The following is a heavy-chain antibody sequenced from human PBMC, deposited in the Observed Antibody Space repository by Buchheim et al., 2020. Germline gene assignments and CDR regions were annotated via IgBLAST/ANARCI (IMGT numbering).Heavy chain of an antibody. Sequence: EVQLLESGGGLVQPGGSLRLSCAASGFTFSSYAMSWVRQAPGKGLEWVSTISGSGGTTYYADSVKGRFTISRDNSKTTVYLQMSSLRAEDTAVYYCAKDFDWLFLVDYWGQGTL. CDR1: GFTFSSYA. CDR2: ISGSGGTT. V-gene: IGHV3-23*01. CDR3: AKDFDWLFLVDY. D-gene: IGHD3-9*01. J-gene: IGHJ4*02.